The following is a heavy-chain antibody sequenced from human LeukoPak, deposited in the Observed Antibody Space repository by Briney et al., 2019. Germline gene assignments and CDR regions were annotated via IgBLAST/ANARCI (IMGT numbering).Heavy chain of an antibody. V-gene: IGHV4-39*07. CDR3: ARQMYYYDSSGPSPGYYYYMDV. D-gene: IGHD3-22*01. J-gene: IGHJ6*03. CDR1: GGSISSSSYY. Sequence: PSETLSLTCTVSGGSISSSSYYWGWIRQPPGKGLEWIGSIYYSGTTYYNPSLKSRVTISVDTSKNQFSLKLSSVTAADTAVYYCARQMYYYDSSGPSPGYYYYMDVWGKGTTVTVSS. CDR2: IYYSGTT.